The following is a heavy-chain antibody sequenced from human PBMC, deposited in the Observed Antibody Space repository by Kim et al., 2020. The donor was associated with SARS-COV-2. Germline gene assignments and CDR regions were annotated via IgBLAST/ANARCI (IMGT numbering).Heavy chain of an antibody. CDR2: ISSSSSTI. CDR3: ARDRWGVAVNDYYYGMDV. V-gene: IGHV3-48*02. Sequence: GGSLRLSCAASGFTFSSYSMNWVRQAPGKGLEWVSYISSSSSTIYYADSVKGRFTISRDNAKNSLYLQMNSLRDEDTAVYYCARDRWGVAVNDYYYGMDVWGQGTTVTVSS. CDR1: GFTFSSYS. D-gene: IGHD6-19*01. J-gene: IGHJ6*02.